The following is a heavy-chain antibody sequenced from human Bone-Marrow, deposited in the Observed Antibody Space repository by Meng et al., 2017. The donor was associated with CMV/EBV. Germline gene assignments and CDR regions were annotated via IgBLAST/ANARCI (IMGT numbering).Heavy chain of an antibody. Sequence: GESLKISCAASGFTFDDYGMSWVRQAPGKGLEWVSGINWNGGSTGYADSVKGRFTISRDNAKNSLYLQMNSLRAEDTAVYFCARSQYHLPNAFDIWGQGTMVTVSS. D-gene: IGHD2-2*01. J-gene: IGHJ3*02. CDR3: ARSQYHLPNAFDI. CDR1: GFTFDDYG. CDR2: INWNGGST. V-gene: IGHV3-20*04.